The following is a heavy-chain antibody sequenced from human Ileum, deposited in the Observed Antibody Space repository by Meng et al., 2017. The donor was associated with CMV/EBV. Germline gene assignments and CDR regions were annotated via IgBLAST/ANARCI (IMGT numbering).Heavy chain of an antibody. J-gene: IGHJ4*02. CDR3: VRGNWVSDF. V-gene: IGHV4-34*01. CDR1: ADSFTGYP. Sequence: VQPQQWGAGVLKPLETLPLPPTAPADSFTGYPWTWIRQPPGKGPEWIGEINYRGSIHYNPSLESRVTISLDMSTNQLSLKLNSVTAADTAVYYCVRGNWVSDFWGQGTLVTVSS. CDR2: INYRGSI. D-gene: IGHD7-27*01.